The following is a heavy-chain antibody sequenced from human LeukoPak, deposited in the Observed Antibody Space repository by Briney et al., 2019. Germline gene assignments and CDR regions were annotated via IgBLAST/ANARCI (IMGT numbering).Heavy chain of an antibody. D-gene: IGHD3-22*01. CDR3: ARENSYYVSSGYYFGSGYFDY. CDR2: IYYSGST. Sequence: PSETLSLTCTVSGGSFSPHYWIWIRQPPGKGLEWIGYIYYSGSTNYNPSLRSRVTISVDTSKNLFSLRLSSVTAADTAVYYCARENSYYVSSGYYFGSGYFDYWGQGTLVTVSS. J-gene: IGHJ4*02. CDR1: GGSFSPHY. V-gene: IGHV4-59*11.